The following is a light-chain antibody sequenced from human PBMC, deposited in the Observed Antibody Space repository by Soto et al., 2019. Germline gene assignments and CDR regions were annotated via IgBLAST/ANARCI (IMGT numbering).Light chain of an antibody. J-gene: IGKJ4*01. V-gene: IGKV3-20*01. CDR3: QQYGSSPLT. Sequence: EIVLTQSPGTLSLSPGERATLSCRVSQSVISSSLAWYQQRPGQAPRLLIYGASIRATGIPDRFSGSGSGTDFTLTISRLEPEDFAVYYCQQYGSSPLTFGGGTKVEIK. CDR2: GAS. CDR1: QSVISSS.